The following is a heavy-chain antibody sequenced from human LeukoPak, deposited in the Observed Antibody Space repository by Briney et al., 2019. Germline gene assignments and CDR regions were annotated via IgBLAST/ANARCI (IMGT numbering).Heavy chain of an antibody. CDR3: ARWSGYYTWYFDY. J-gene: IGHJ4*02. CDR2: IYYSGST. Sequence: SETLSLTCSVPGGSISSYYWSWIRQPPGKGLEWIGYIYYSGSTNYNPSLKSRVTISVDTSKNQFSLKLSSVTAADTAVYYCARWSGYYTWYFDYWGQGTLVTVSS. V-gene: IGHV4-59*01. D-gene: IGHD3-3*01. CDR1: GGSISSYY.